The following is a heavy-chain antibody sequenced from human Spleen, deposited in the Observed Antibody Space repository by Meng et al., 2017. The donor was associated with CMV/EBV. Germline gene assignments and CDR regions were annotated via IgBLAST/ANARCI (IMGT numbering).Heavy chain of an antibody. J-gene: IGHJ4*02. Sequence: ASVNVSCKASGYKFTTYHLSWVRQAPGQGLEWMGWVSAYNGATNYVQKFQGRVTMTADTSTSTAYMELRNLTSDDTAVYYCARRPGYDHHDYWGQGTLVTVSS. V-gene: IGHV1-18*04. CDR3: ARRPGYDHHDY. CDR1: GYKFTTYH. CDR2: VSAYNGAT. D-gene: IGHD2-15*01.